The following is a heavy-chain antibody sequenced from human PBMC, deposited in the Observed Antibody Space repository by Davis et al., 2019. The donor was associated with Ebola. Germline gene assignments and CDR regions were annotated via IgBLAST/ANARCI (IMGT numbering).Heavy chain of an antibody. CDR2: ISYDGSNK. CDR1: GFTFSSYG. CDR3: VKAFGSYYSSGFTLFDY. D-gene: IGHD3-22*01. Sequence: GGSLRLSCAASGFTFSSYGMHWVRQAPGKGLEWVAVISYDGSNKYYADFVKGRFTISRDNSKNSLYLQMNSLRSEDTALYYCVKAFGSYYSSGFTLFDYWGQGTLVTVSS. V-gene: IGHV3-30*03. J-gene: IGHJ4*02.